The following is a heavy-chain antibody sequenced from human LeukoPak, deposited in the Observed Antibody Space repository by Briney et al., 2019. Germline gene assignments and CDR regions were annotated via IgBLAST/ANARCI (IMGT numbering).Heavy chain of an antibody. J-gene: IGHJ6*02. CDR1: GYTFTSYD. CDR2: IIPIFGTA. CDR3: ASGGYDLTYYYYYYGMDV. Sequence: GASVKVSCKASGYTFTSYDINWVRQAPGQGLEWMGGIIPIFGTANYAQKFQGRVTITADESTSTAYMELSSLRSEDTAVYYCASGGYDLTYYYYYYGMDVWGQGTTVTVSS. D-gene: IGHD5-12*01. V-gene: IGHV1-69*13.